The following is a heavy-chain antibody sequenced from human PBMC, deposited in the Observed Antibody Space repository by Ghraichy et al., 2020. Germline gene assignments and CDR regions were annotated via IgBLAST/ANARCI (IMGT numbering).Heavy chain of an antibody. D-gene: IGHD3-9*01. CDR3: ARGRGTYDILTGYYRRWYFDL. J-gene: IGHJ2*01. CDR2: INHSGST. Sequence: SETLSLTCAVYGGSFSGYYWSWIRQPPGKGLEWIGEINHSGSTNYNPSLKSRVTISVDTSKNQFSLKLSSVTAADTAVYYCARGRGTYDILTGYYRRWYFDLWGRGTLVTVSS. CDR1: GGSFSGYY. V-gene: IGHV4-34*01.